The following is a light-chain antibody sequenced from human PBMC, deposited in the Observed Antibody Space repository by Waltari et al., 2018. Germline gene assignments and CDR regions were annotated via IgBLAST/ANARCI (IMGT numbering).Light chain of an antibody. J-gene: IGLJ3*02. V-gene: IGLV2-11*01. Sequence: QSALTQPRSVSGSPGQSVTIPCTGTSSDVGGYTYVSWYQQHPGKAPKLLIYDVSKRPSGVPDRFSGSKSGNTASLAISGLQAEDEADYYCCSYAGTYTSWVFGGGTKLTVL. CDR3: CSYAGTYTSWV. CDR1: SSDVGGYTY. CDR2: DVS.